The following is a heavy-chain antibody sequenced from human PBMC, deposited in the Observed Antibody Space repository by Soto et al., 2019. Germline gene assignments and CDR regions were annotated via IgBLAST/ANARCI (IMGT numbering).Heavy chain of an antibody. J-gene: IGHJ2*01. CDR2: IFPSGAT. CDR1: GAPISGGDYY. Sequence: QVQLQESGPGLVKPSQTLSLMCTVSGAPISGGDYYWSSIRQPPGKGLEWIGYIFPSGATHYNSSLGSRITMSVETSKSHFSLTLTSVTAADTAVYFCARGSAAKRYFDLWGRGTLVTVSS. V-gene: IGHV4-30-4*01. D-gene: IGHD5-18*01. CDR3: ARGSAAKRYFDL.